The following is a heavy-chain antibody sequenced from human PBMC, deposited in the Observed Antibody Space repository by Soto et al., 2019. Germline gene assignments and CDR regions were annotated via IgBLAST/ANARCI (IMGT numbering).Heavy chain of an antibody. CDR3: AKLIAAADTTFDY. CDR1: GFTFSSYG. V-gene: IGHV3-30*18. J-gene: IGHJ4*02. D-gene: IGHD6-13*01. CDR2: ISYDGSNK. Sequence: QVPLVESGGGVVQPGRSLRLSCAASGFTFSSYGMHWVRQAPGKGLEWVAVISYDGSNKYYADSVKGRFTISRDNSKNTLYLQMNSLRAEDTAVYYCAKLIAAADTTFDYWGQGTLVTVSS.